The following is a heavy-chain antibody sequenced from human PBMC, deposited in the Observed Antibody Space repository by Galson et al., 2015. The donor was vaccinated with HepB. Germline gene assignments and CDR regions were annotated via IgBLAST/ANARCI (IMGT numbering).Heavy chain of an antibody. Sequence: SVKVSCKASGYTFSNYGISWVRQAPGQGLEWMGWISAYNAYTNYPQKFQGRVTMTADTSTSTAYLQWSSLKASDTAMYYCARLDLDTAMAPLEYWGQGTLVTVSS. V-gene: IGHV1-18*01. CDR2: ISAYNAYT. CDR3: ARLDLDTAMAPLEY. CDR1: GYTFSNYG. D-gene: IGHD5-18*01. J-gene: IGHJ4*02.